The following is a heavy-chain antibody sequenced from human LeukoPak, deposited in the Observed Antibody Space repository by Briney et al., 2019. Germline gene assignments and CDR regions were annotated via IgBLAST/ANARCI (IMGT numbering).Heavy chain of an antibody. CDR3: ARTVYDSSGYHNWFDP. CDR1: GYSFTSYW. Sequence: LGESLKISCKGSGYSFTSYWIGWVRQMPGKGLEWMGIIYPGDSDTRYSPSFQGQVTISADKSISTAYLQWSSLKASDTAMYYCARTVYDSSGYHNWFDPWGQGTLVTVSS. CDR2: IYPGDSDT. J-gene: IGHJ5*02. D-gene: IGHD3-22*01. V-gene: IGHV5-51*01.